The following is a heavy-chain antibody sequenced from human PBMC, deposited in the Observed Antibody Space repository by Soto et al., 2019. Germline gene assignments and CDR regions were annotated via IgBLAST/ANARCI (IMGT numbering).Heavy chain of an antibody. J-gene: IGHJ4*02. D-gene: IGHD4-4*01. V-gene: IGHV3-23*01. CDR3: AKDLIDYSNSYFDY. Sequence: PGGSLRLSCAGSGFTFSSYAMSWVRQAPGKGLEWVAGISSSGYTYYVDSLKGRFTISRDNSKNSLYLQMNSLRAEDTAVYYCAKDLIDYSNSYFDYWGQGTLVTVSS. CDR1: GFTFSSYA. CDR2: ISSSGYT.